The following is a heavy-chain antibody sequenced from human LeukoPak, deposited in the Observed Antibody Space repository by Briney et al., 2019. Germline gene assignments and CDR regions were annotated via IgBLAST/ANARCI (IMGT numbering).Heavy chain of an antibody. CDR1: GYTFTGYY. J-gene: IGHJ4*02. Sequence: ASVKVSCKASGYTFTGYYMHWVRQAPGQGLKWMGRINPNSGGTNYAQKFQGRVTMTRDTSISTAYMELSRLRSDDTAVYYCARVKGYYYDSSGYYYWGQGTLVTVSS. V-gene: IGHV1-2*06. CDR2: INPNSGGT. D-gene: IGHD3-22*01. CDR3: ARVKGYYYDSSGYYY.